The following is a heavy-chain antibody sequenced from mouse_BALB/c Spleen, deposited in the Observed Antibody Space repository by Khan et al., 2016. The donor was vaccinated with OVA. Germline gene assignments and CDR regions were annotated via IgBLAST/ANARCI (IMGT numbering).Heavy chain of an antibody. J-gene: IGHJ3*01. V-gene: IGHV2-2*01. CDR2: IRSAGKT. CDR3: ARNSYMYDFTY. Sequence: QVQLQQSGPGLVRPSQTLSITCTVSGFSLTTYGVHWVRQSPGKGLEWLGVIRSAGKTDNNAAFISSLSITKDNTKSQVFFKLNSMPADDTAMYYCARNSYMYDFTYWGQGTLVTVSA. CDR1: GFSLTTYG. D-gene: IGHD2-14*01.